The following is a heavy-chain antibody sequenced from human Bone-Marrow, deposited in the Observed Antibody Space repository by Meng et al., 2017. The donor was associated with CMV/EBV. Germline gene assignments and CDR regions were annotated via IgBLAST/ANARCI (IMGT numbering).Heavy chain of an antibody. V-gene: IGHV3-30*04. D-gene: IGHD2-2*01. CDR2: ISYDGSTK. CDR3: ARNDIVVVPAANYYGMDV. J-gene: IGHJ6*02. CDR1: GFTFRSYA. Sequence: GESLKISCVASGFTFRSYAMHWVRQAPGKGLEWVALISYDGSTKYYADSVKGRFTISRDNSNNTLYLQMNSLRAEDTAVYYCARNDIVVVPAANYYGMDVWGQGTTVTVSS.